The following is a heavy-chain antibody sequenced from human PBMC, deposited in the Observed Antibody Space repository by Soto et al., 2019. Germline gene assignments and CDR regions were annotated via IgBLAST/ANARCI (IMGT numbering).Heavy chain of an antibody. Sequence: PGESLKISCNGSGYSFTNYWIGWVRQMPGKGLEWMGIIYPGASDTRYSPSLQGQVTISADKSITTAYLQWSSLKASDTAMYYCATRLAVAGPGAFDIWGQGTMVTVSS. J-gene: IGHJ3*02. D-gene: IGHD6-19*01. V-gene: IGHV5-51*01. CDR3: ATRLAVAGPGAFDI. CDR1: GYSFTNYW. CDR2: IYPGASDT.